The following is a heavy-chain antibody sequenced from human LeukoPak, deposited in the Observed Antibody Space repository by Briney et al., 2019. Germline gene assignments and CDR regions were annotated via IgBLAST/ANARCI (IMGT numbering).Heavy chain of an antibody. CDR2: ITDDATT. Sequence: PGRSLRPSCAASGFTFSSAWMHWVRQAPGTGLVWVSRITDDATTTYADSVKGRFSISRDNAKNTLYLQMNSLRAEDTAVYYCVRDRVGPDYWGQGTLVAVSS. J-gene: IGHJ4*02. CDR1: GFTFSSAW. D-gene: IGHD1-26*01. V-gene: IGHV3-74*03. CDR3: VRDRVGPDY.